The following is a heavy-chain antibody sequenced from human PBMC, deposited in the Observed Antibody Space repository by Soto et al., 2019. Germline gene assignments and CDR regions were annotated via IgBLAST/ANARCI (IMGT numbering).Heavy chain of an antibody. CDR2: IKSRADGGTT. CDR1: GFSFSNAW. D-gene: IGHD3-16*01. Sequence: EVQLVESGGDFVKPGGSLRVSCAVSGFSFSNAWMSWVHQAPGKGLEWVGGIKSRADGGTTDYTAPVKGRFTISRDDSKNTVFLQMNSLKTEDTAVYYCTAHLGEFFPLDYWGQGTLVTVSS. J-gene: IGHJ4*02. V-gene: IGHV3-15*01. CDR3: TAHLGEFFPLDY.